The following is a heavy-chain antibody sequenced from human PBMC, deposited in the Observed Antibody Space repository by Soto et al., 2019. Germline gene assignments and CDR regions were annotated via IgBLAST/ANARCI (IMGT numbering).Heavy chain of an antibody. J-gene: IGHJ4*02. CDR1: GFTFSTYG. Sequence: QVQLVESGGGVVQPGRSLRLSCAASGFTFSTYGMHWVRQAPGKGLEWLAMIYYDGSNKYYADSVKGRFTISRDKAKKTLYLQINSLRAEDTAVYYCARVGGTVTSDYWGQGTLVTVPS. D-gene: IGHD4-17*01. CDR2: IYYDGSNK. V-gene: IGHV3-33*01. CDR3: ARVGGTVTSDY.